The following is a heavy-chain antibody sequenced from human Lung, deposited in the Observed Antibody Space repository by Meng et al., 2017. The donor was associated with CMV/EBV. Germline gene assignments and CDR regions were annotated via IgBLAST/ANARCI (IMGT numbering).Heavy chain of an antibody. D-gene: IGHD6-6*01. CDR2: INSDGSST. V-gene: IGHV3-74*01. J-gene: IGHJ4*02. Sequence: GGSXRLSCAASGFTFSSYWMHWVRQAPGKGLVWVSRINSDGSSTSYADSVKGRFTISRDNAKNSLYLQMNSLRVEDTAFYYCAKDLNTYSTSVDYWGQGTLVTVSS. CDR3: AKDLNTYSTSVDY. CDR1: GFTFSSYW.